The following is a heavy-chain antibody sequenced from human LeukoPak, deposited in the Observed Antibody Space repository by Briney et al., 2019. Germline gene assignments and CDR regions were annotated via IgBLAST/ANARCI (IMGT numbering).Heavy chain of an antibody. J-gene: IGHJ5*02. CDR2: FDPEDGER. CDR3: ATENFGLGSSFDP. V-gene: IGHV1-24*01. CDR1: GYTLNEVS. D-gene: IGHD3-16*01. Sequence: ASVKVSCKVAGYTLNEVSMHWVRQAPGKGLEWMGGFDPEDGERIYAQKFQGRVTMTEDTSTDTTYMELSSLTSEDTAMYYCATENFGLGSSFDPWGQGTLVTVSS.